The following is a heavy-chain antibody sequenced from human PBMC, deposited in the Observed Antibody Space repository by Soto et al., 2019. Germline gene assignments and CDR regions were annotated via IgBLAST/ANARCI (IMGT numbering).Heavy chain of an antibody. V-gene: IGHV4-39*01. CDR2: IYYSGST. D-gene: IGHD3-3*01. J-gene: IGHJ4*02. Sequence: QLQLQESGPGLVKPSETLSLTCTVSGGSISSSSYYWGWIRQPPGKGLEWIGSIYYSGSTYYNPSLKSRVTISVDTSKNQFSLKLSSVTAADTAVYYCARHPKDVLRFLEWLLYFDYWGQGTLVTVSS. CDR3: ARHPKDVLRFLEWLLYFDY. CDR1: GGSISSSSYY.